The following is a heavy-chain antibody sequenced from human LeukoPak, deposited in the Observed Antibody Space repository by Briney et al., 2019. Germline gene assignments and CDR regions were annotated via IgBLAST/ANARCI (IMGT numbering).Heavy chain of an antibody. Sequence: NASETLSLTCAVYGASFSGYYWSWIRQPPGKGLEWIGEVNHSGSTNYNPSLKSRVTISVDTSKNQFSLKLSSVTAADTAVYYCARGLGYSYGSVDYWGQGTLVTVSS. CDR1: GASFSGYY. J-gene: IGHJ4*02. V-gene: IGHV4-34*01. D-gene: IGHD5-18*01. CDR2: VNHSGST. CDR3: ARGLGYSYGSVDY.